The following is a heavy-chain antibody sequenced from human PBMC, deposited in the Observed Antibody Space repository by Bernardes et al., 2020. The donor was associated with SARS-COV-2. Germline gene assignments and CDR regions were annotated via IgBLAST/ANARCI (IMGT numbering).Heavy chain of an antibody. CDR2: IYYSGSP. Sequence: SDTLAPTCTVSGGSLRSSYWSWIRQPPRPGLAWIGYIYYSGSPNYNPSLKRRVTISVDTSKNQFSLKLSSVTAADTAVYYCAGTLYYDFWSGYFIHYYYMDVWGKGTTVTGSS. V-gene: IGHV4-59*08. J-gene: IGHJ6*03. CDR1: GGSLRSSY. D-gene: IGHD3-3*01. CDR3: AGTLYYDFWSGYFIHYYYMDV.